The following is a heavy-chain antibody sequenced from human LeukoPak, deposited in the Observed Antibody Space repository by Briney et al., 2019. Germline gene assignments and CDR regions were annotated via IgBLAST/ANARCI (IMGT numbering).Heavy chain of an antibody. CDR3: ARTGTRGAIRGYYMDV. CDR2: IKQDGSEK. V-gene: IGHV3-7*01. D-gene: IGHD3-10*01. CDR1: GFTFSSYW. Sequence: GGSLRLSCAASGFTFSSYWMSWVRQAPGKGLEWVANIKQDGSEKYYVDSVKGRFTISRDNAKNSLYLQMNSLRAEDTAVYYCARTGTRGAIRGYYMDVWGKGTTVTVSS. J-gene: IGHJ6*03.